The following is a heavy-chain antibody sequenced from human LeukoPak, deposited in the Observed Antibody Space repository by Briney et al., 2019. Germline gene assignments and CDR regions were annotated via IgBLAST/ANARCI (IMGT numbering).Heavy chain of an antibody. V-gene: IGHV1-2*02. Sequence: ASVKVSCKASGYTFTGYYMHWVRHAPGQGLEWMGWINPNSGGTNYAQKFQGRVTMTRDTSISTAYMELSRLRSDDTAVYYCARDHIAARPLDYWGQGTLVTVSS. CDR3: ARDHIAARPLDY. J-gene: IGHJ4*02. D-gene: IGHD6-6*01. CDR2: INPNSGGT. CDR1: GYTFTGYY.